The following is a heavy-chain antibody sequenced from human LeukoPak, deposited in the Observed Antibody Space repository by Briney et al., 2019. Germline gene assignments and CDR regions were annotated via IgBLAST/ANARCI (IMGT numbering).Heavy chain of an antibody. V-gene: IGHV3-23*01. CDR2: ISGSGGST. J-gene: IGHJ3*02. CDR1: GFTFSSYA. Sequence: GGSLRLSCAASGFTFSSYAMSWVRQAPGKGLEWVSAISGSGGSTYYADSVKGRFTISRDNSKNTLYLQMNSLRAEDTAVYYCAKDLLYYDILTGYYHDAFDIWGQGTMATVSS. CDR3: AKDLLYYDILTGYYHDAFDI. D-gene: IGHD3-9*01.